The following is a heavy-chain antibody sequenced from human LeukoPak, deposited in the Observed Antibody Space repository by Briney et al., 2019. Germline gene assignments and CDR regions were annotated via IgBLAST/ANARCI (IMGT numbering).Heavy chain of an antibody. J-gene: IGHJ4*02. CDR1: GFTFSAYA. D-gene: IGHD1-1*01. Sequence: GVSLRLSCAASGFTFSAYAMYWVRRSPGQGGVYVSGISSNGGSSFYADSVKGRLTISRDNSKNTLYLQMSSLRSEDTAVYNCVKITSVTGGDCWGQGTRLTVSS. V-gene: IGHV3-64D*09. CDR3: VKITSVTGGDC. CDR2: ISSNGGSS.